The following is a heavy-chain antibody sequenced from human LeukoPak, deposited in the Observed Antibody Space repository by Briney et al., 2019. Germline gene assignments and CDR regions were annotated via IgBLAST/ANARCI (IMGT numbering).Heavy chain of an antibody. D-gene: IGHD4-17*01. J-gene: IGHJ3*02. CDR3: ARDSSTVTKAGAFDI. Sequence: QPGGSLRLSCAASGFTFSNFWMSWVRQAPGKGLEWVANIKQDGGEKYYVDSVKGRFTISRDNAKNSVYLQMNNLRAADTAMYYCARDSSTVTKAGAFDIWGQGTMVTVSS. V-gene: IGHV3-7*01. CDR2: IKQDGGEK. CDR1: GFTFSNFW.